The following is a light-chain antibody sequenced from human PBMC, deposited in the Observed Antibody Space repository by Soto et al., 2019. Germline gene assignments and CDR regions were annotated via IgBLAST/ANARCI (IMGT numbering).Light chain of an antibody. CDR3: AAWDDSLNACV. Sequence: QSVLTQAPSASGTPGQRVTISCSGSSSNIGSKTVNWYQQLPGMAPKLLIFNNHQRPSGVPDRFSGSKSGTSASLAISGLQSEDDADYYCAAWDDSLNACVFGTGTQLTVL. CDR1: SSNIGSKT. CDR2: NNH. V-gene: IGLV1-44*01. J-gene: IGLJ7*01.